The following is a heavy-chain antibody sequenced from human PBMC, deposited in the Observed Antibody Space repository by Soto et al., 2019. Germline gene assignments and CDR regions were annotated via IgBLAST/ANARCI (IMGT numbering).Heavy chain of an antibody. CDR1: GFTFSSYG. CDR2: ISYDGSNK. CDR3: AKDDGQRPTVTYYGMVV. J-gene: IGHJ6*02. D-gene: IGHD4-17*01. Sequence: QVQLVESGGGVVQPGRSLRLSCAASGFTFSSYGMHWVRQAPGKGLEWVAVISYDGSNKYYADSVKGRFTISRDNSKNTLYLQMNSLRAEDTAVYYCAKDDGQRPTVTYYGMVVWGQGTTVTVSS. V-gene: IGHV3-30*18.